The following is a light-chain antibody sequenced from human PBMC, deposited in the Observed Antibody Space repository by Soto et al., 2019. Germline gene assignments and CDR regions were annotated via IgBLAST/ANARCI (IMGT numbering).Light chain of an antibody. CDR2: SNN. CDR1: SSNIGSNT. J-gene: IGLJ1*01. V-gene: IGLV1-44*01. Sequence: QSVLTQPPSASGTPGQRVTISCSGSSSNIGSNTVNWYQQLPGTAPKLLIYSNNQRPSGVSNRFSGSKSGNTASLTISGLLPEYEPDYSCTSSPSPTPYVFGPGTQVPVL. CDR3: TSSPSPTPYV.